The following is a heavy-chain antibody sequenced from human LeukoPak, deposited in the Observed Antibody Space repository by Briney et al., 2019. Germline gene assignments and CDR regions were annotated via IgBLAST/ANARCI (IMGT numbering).Heavy chain of an antibody. CDR1: GFTFSTYN. CDR2: ISGSSSHI. Sequence: GGPLRLSCAASGFTFSTYNMNWVRQAPGKGLEWVSSISGSSSHIYYADSVKGRFTISRDNAKNSLYLQMNSLSADDTAVYYCARGREGIAARWWVEEPRWYFFDPWGQGTPVTVSS. D-gene: IGHD6-6*01. J-gene: IGHJ5*02. V-gene: IGHV3-21*01. CDR3: ARGREGIAARWWVEEPRWYFFDP.